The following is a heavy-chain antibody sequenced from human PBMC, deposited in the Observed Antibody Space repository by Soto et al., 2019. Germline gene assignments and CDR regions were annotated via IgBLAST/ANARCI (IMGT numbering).Heavy chain of an antibody. CDR3: ARAYVMDV. CDR1: GFTFSGDA. Sequence: EVQLVESGGGLVKPGGSLRLSCAASGFTFSGDAMNWVRQSPGKGLEWVSAISTTSTYIYYADSVKGRFTISRDNANNTLHMQMNDLRSEDTAVYYCARAYVMDVWGQGTTVTVSS. J-gene: IGHJ6*02. D-gene: IGHD3-10*02. V-gene: IGHV3-21*01. CDR2: ISTTSTYI.